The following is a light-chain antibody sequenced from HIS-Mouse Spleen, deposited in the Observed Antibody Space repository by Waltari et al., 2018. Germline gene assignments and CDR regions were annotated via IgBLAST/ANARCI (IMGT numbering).Light chain of an antibody. CDR2: DVS. V-gene: IGLV2-14*03. J-gene: IGLJ2*01. Sequence: QSALTQPASVSGSPGQSITISCTGTSSDVGGYNYVSWYQQHPGKAPKLMIYDVSNRPSGVSNRFSGSKSGNTASLPIAGLQAEDEADYYCSSYTSSSFNVVFGGGTKLTVL. CDR1: SSDVGGYNY. CDR3: SSYTSSSFNVV.